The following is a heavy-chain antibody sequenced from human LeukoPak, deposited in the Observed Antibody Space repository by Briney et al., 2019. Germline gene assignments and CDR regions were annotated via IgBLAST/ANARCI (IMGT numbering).Heavy chain of an antibody. J-gene: IGHJ5*02. V-gene: IGHV3-30*04. CDR1: GFTFSSYA. CDR3: ARAPFSGSSNWFDP. CDR2: MSYDGRYK. D-gene: IGHD6-6*01. Sequence: TGGSLRLSCAASGFTFSSYAMSWVRQAPGKGLEWVAVMSYDGRYKFYADSVRGRFTISRDDSTNTLHLQMNSLRAEDTALYYCARAPFSGSSNWFDPWGQGTLVTVSS.